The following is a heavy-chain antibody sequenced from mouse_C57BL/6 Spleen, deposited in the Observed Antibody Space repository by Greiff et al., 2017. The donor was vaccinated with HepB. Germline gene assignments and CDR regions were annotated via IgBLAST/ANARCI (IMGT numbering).Heavy chain of an antibody. V-gene: IGHV5-4*01. D-gene: IGHD2-3*01. Sequence: EVKLVESGGGLVKPGGSLKLSCAASGFTFSSYAMSWVRQTPEKRLEWVATISDGGSYTYYPDNVKGRFTISRDTAKNNLYLQMSHLKSEDTAMYYCARDRWFYYAMDYWGQGTSVTVSS. J-gene: IGHJ4*01. CDR2: ISDGGSYT. CDR1: GFTFSSYA. CDR3: ARDRWFYYAMDY.